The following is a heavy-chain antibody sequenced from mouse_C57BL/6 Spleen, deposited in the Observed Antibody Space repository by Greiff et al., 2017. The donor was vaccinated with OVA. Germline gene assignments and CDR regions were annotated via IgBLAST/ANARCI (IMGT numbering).Heavy chain of an antibody. CDR3: ARGGAFYDFRGAMDY. D-gene: IGHD2-3*01. J-gene: IGHJ4*01. V-gene: IGHV5-16*01. Sequence: EVQRVESAGGLVQPGRSMKLSCTASGFTFSDYYMAWVRQVPEKGLEWVANINYDGSSTYYLDSLKSRFIISRDNAKNILYLQMSSLKSEDTATYYCARGGAFYDFRGAMDYWGQGTSVTVSS. CDR2: INYDGSST. CDR1: GFTFSDYY.